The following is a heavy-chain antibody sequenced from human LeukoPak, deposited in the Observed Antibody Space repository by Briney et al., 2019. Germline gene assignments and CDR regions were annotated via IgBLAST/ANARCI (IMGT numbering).Heavy chain of an antibody. CDR3: AKDSSGYIPVYYFDY. J-gene: IGHJ4*02. CDR1: GFTFSNYA. CDR2: ISYDGSNK. D-gene: IGHD3-22*01. V-gene: IGHV3-30*04. Sequence: GRSLRLSCAASGFTFSNYAVHWVRQAPGKGLEWVAVISYDGSNKYYADSVKGRFTISRDNSKNTLYLQMNSLRAEDTAVYYCAKDSSGYIPVYYFDYWGQGTLVTVSS.